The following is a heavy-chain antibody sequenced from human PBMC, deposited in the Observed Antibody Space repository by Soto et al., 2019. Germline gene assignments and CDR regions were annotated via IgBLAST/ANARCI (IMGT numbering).Heavy chain of an antibody. CDR2: IIPIFGTA. Sequence: QVQLVQSGAEVKKPGSSVKVSCKASGGTFSSYAISWVRQAPGQGLEWMGGIIPIFGTANYAQKFQGRVTITADESTSTAYMELSSLRSEDTAVYSCARQSVYYDSSGYLSPLDYWGQGTLVTVSS. V-gene: IGHV1-69*12. D-gene: IGHD3-22*01. J-gene: IGHJ4*02. CDR1: GGTFSSYA. CDR3: ARQSVYYDSSGYLSPLDY.